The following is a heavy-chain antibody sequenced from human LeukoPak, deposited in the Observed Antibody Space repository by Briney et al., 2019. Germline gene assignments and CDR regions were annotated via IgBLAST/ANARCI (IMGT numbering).Heavy chain of an antibody. Sequence: GGSLRLSCAASGFTFSSYAMSWVRQAPGKGLEWVSAISGSGGSTYYADSVKGRFTISRDNSKNTLYLRMNSLRAEDTAVYYCAKFQNYDILTGPFDYWGQGTLVTVSS. CDR1: GFTFSSYA. CDR3: AKFQNYDILTGPFDY. V-gene: IGHV3-23*01. D-gene: IGHD3-9*01. CDR2: ISGSGGST. J-gene: IGHJ4*02.